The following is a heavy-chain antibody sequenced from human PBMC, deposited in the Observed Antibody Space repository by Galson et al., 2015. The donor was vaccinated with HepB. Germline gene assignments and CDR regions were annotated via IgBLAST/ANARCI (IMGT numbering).Heavy chain of an antibody. CDR2: IYYTGST. Sequence: TLSLTCTVSGGSVSTGDYYWTWIRQSPEKGLEWIGYIYYTGSTYYNPSLKGRVTISVDRSEDQFSLDLTSVTAADTAVYFCAREWNSDVDTSYFDSWGQGTLVVVSS. V-gene: IGHV4-30-4*01. J-gene: IGHJ4*02. CDR3: AREWNSDVDTSYFDS. D-gene: IGHD5-18*01. CDR1: GGSVSTGDYY.